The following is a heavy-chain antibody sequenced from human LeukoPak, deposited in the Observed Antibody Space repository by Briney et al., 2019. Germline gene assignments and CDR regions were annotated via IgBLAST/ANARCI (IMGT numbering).Heavy chain of an antibody. D-gene: IGHD3-16*01. J-gene: IGHJ4*02. CDR2: TYYSGRS. V-gene: IGHV4-59*08. CDR3: ARHVGDTESGGGDY. CDR1: GGSISSAY. Sequence: PSESLSLACSVYGGSISSAYWSSIRQPRGRGLEWNGYTYYSGRSNTNTSCKSRVTISVDPSKNEFSLKLSSVTAADTAVYYCARHVGDTESGGGDYWGQGTLVTVSS.